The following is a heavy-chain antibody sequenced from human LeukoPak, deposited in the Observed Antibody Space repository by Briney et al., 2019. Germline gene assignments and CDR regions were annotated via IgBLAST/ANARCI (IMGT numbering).Heavy chain of an antibody. CDR2: IYTSGST. Sequence: SETLSLTCTVSGGSISSYYWSWIRQPPGKGLEWIGYIYTSGSTNYNPSLKSRVTISVDTSKNQFSLKLSSVTAADTAVYYCARSPPSFFGFHVDYWGQGTLATVSS. CDR1: GGSISSYY. J-gene: IGHJ4*02. CDR3: ARSPPSFFGFHVDY. V-gene: IGHV4-4*09. D-gene: IGHD3-3*01.